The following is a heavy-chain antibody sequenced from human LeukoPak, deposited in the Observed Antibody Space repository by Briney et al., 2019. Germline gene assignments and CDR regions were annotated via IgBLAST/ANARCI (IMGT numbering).Heavy chain of an antibody. V-gene: IGHV4-4*07. D-gene: IGHD1-26*01. Sequence: SETLSLTCTVSGGSISSYYWSWIRQPAGKGLEWIGRIYTSGSTNYNPSLKSRVTISVDKSKNQFSLKLSSVTAADTAVYYCAREGGATTYYFDHWGQGTLVTVSS. CDR2: IYTSGST. J-gene: IGHJ4*02. CDR3: AREGGATTYYFDH. CDR1: GGSISSYY.